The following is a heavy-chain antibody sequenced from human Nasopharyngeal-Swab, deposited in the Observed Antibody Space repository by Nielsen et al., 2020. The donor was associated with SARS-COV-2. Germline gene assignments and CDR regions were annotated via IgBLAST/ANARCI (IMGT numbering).Heavy chain of an antibody. CDR3: ARGYCSSGSCYAKHYGMDV. Sequence: SLKISCAASGFTFDDYAMYWVRQAPGKGLEWVSGISWNSGSIGYADSVKGRFTISRDNAKNSLYLQMNNLRAEDTAVYYCARGYCSSGSCYAKHYGMDVWGQGTTVTVSS. CDR1: GFTFDDYA. D-gene: IGHD2-15*01. J-gene: IGHJ6*02. V-gene: IGHV3-9*01. CDR2: ISWNSGSI.